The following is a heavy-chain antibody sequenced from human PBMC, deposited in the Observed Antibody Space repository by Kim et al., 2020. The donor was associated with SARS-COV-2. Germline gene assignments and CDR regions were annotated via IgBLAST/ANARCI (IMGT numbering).Heavy chain of an antibody. J-gene: IGHJ6*02. CDR1: GFTFSDYY. D-gene: IGHD6-13*01. Sequence: GGSLRLSCAASGFTFSDYYMSWIRQAPGKGLEWVSYISSSGSNTYYADSVKGRFTSSRDNAKNALYLQMNSLRAEDTAVYYCARVRGAAGPFYFYYYGMGVWGQGTTVTVSS. CDR2: ISSSGSNT. V-gene: IGHV3-11*01. CDR3: ARVRGAAGPFYFYYYGMGV.